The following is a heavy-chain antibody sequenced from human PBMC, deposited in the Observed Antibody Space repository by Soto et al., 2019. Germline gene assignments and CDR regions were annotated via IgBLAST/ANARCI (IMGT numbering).Heavy chain of an antibody. Sequence: QVQLVQSGAEVKKPGASVKVSCKASGYTFTRYGISWVRQAPGQGLEWMGWISAYNGNTSNAQKLQGRVTITTYTSTSTAYMELRSLRSDDTAVYYCARGRIAAAGTLSPDYWGQGTLVTVSS. D-gene: IGHD6-13*01. CDR1: GYTFTRYG. CDR2: ISAYNGNT. V-gene: IGHV1-18*01. CDR3: ARGRIAAAGTLSPDY. J-gene: IGHJ4*02.